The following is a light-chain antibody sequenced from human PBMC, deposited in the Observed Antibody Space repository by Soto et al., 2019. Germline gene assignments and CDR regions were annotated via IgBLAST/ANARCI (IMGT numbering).Light chain of an antibody. Sequence: QSVLTQPPSVSGAPGQRVTISCTGSSSNIGAGYDVHWYQQLPGTAPKLLIYGNSNRPSGVPDRFSGSKSGTSASLAITGLQAEDEADYYGQSYDSSLGANYVFGTGTKVTVL. J-gene: IGLJ1*01. CDR1: SSNIGAGYD. CDR2: GNS. V-gene: IGLV1-40*01. CDR3: QSYDSSLGANYV.